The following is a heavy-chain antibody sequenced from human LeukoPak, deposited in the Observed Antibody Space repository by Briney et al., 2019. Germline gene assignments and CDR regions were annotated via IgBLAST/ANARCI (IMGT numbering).Heavy chain of an antibody. CDR3: AKNIRHSSSWYFYISY. J-gene: IGHJ4*02. CDR1: GFTFSSYA. CDR2: ISGSGGST. Sequence: QPGGSLRLSCAASGFTFSSYAMSWVRQAPGKGLEWVSAISGSGGSTYYADSVKGRFTISRDNSKNTLYLQMNSLRAEDTAVYYCAKNIRHSSSWYFYISYWGQGTLVTVSS. V-gene: IGHV3-23*01. D-gene: IGHD6-13*01.